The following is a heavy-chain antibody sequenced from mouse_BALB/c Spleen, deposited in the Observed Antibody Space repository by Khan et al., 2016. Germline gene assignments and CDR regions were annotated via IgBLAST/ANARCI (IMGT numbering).Heavy chain of an antibody. CDR1: GFDFSRYW. V-gene: IGHV4-1*02. CDR2: LNPDSSTI. CDR3: ARAGYYGYLVN. D-gene: IGHD1-1*01. Sequence: EVKLLESGGGLVQPGGSLKLSCAASGFDFSRYWMSWVRQAPGKGLEWIGELNPDSSTINYTPSLKDRFIISRDNAKNTLYLQMRKVRSEDTVLXYCARAGYYGYLVNWGQGTLVTVS. J-gene: IGHJ3*01.